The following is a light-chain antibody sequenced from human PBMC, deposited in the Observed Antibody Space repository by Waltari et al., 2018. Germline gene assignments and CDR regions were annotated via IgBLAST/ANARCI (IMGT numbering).Light chain of an antibody. J-gene: IGKJ2*01. CDR1: QSVSSN. Sequence: EIVMTQSPATLSVSPGERATLSCRASQSVSSNLAWYQHKPGQAPRLLIYGASTRATGIPARLSGSGSGTEFTLTISNLQSEDFAVYYCQQYNLWPHTFGQGTKLEIK. V-gene: IGKV3-15*01. CDR3: QQYNLWPHT. CDR2: GAS.